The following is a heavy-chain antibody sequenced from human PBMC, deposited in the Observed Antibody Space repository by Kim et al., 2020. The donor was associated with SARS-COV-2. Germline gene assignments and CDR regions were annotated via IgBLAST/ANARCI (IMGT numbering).Heavy chain of an antibody. CDR2: TYSGGTTK. CDR3: AKVSAHATYGWWYIDL. D-gene: IGHD3-10*01. V-gene: IGHV3-23*03. Sequence: GGSLRLSCAASGFTFSSYAMSWVRQAPGKGLEWVALTYSGGTTKYYGDSVKGRFTIFRDNSKSTLYLDMNSLRAEDTAVYYCAKVSAHATYGWWYIDLWGRGARVTVS. CDR1: GFTFSSYA. J-gene: IGHJ2*01.